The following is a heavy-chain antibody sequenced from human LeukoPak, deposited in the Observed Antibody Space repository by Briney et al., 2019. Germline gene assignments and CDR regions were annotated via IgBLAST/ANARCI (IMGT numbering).Heavy chain of an antibody. CDR2: IVVGCNNT. D-gene: IGHD1-1*01. CDR1: GFTCSRSA. J-gene: IGHJ5*02. CDR3: SDGTPTVSGKSKTFDP. V-gene: IGHV1-58*01. Sequence: GASVKVSCKASGFTCSRSAAQWVRPARGQRLEWIGWIVVGCNNTNYTQRLQERVTINRDMSTGTVFMELSSQRSEDTAVYSCSDGTPTVSGKSKTFDPGGKEPLFPVSS.